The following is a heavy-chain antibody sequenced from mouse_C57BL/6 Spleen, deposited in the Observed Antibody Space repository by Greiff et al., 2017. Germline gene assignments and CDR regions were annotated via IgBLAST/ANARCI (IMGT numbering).Heavy chain of an antibody. J-gene: IGHJ2*01. CDR2: IYPGSGNT. D-gene: IGHD1-2*01. CDR3: AREGDYGWGYFDY. Sequence: QVQLKESGAELVRPGASVKLSCKASGYTFTDYYINWVKQRPGQGLEWIARIYPGSGNTYYNEKFKGKATLTAEKSSSTAYMQLSSLTSEDSAVYFCAREGDYGWGYFDYWGQGTTLTVSS. CDR1: GYTFTDYY. V-gene: IGHV1-76*01.